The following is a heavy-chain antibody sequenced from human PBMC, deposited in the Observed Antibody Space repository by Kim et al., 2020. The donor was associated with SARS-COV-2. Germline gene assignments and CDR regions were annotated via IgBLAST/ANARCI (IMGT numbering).Heavy chain of an antibody. Sequence: SETLSLTCTVSGGSISSSSYYWGWIRQPPGKGLEWIGSIYYSGSTYYNPSLKSRVTISVDTSKNHFSLKLSSVTAADTAVYYCASYPYYGDYGGSDYWGQGTLVTVSS. CDR1: GGSISSSSYY. CDR2: IYYSGST. D-gene: IGHD4-17*01. V-gene: IGHV4-39*07. CDR3: ASYPYYGDYGGSDY. J-gene: IGHJ4*02.